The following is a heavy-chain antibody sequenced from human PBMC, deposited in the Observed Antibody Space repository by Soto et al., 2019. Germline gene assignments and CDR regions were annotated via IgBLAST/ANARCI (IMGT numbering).Heavy chain of an antibody. V-gene: IGHV4-59*01. CDR2: IYYSGST. J-gene: IGHJ5*02. Sequence: SETLSLTCTVPGGSISSYYWSWIRQPPGKGLEWIGYIYYSGSTNYNPSLKSRVTISVDTSKNQFSLKLSSVTAADTAVYYCARVRYSSSWYSNWFDPWGQGTLVTVSS. D-gene: IGHD6-13*01. CDR3: ARVRYSSSWYSNWFDP. CDR1: GGSISSYY.